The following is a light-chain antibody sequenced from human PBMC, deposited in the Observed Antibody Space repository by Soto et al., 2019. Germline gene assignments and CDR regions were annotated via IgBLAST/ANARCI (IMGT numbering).Light chain of an antibody. Sequence: LSPATVSVSKRERLLGSCRASQAIRSSLAWYQQFPGQAPRLLIYGACIRATGVPATFSGSGSGTEFTLSTSSLQSEHLGVYYCQQDSSWPLTFGGRSNVDIK. CDR2: GAC. CDR3: QQDSSWPLT. CDR1: QAIRSS. J-gene: IGKJ4*01. V-gene: IGKV3-15*01.